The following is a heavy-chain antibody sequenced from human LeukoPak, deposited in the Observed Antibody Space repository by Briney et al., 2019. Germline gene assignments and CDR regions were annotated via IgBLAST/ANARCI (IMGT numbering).Heavy chain of an antibody. CDR2: ISVSGNT. D-gene: IGHD2-21*01. Sequence: GGSLRLSCAASGFTFSSYAMSWVRQAPGKGLEWVSAISVSGNTYHSDSVKGRFTISRDSSKNTLYLQMNRLRAEDAAVYYCAKAPVTTCSGAYCYPFDYWGQGTLVTVSS. CDR1: GFTFSSYA. J-gene: IGHJ4*02. V-gene: IGHV3-23*01. CDR3: AKAPVTTCSGAYCYPFDY.